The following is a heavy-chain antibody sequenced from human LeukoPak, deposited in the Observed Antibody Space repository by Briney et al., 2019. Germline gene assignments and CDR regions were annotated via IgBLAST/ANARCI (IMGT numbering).Heavy chain of an antibody. D-gene: IGHD3-22*01. CDR1: GFTFSSHS. Sequence: GGSLRLSCAASGFTFSSHSMNWVRQAPGKGLEWVSYISSSSSTIYYAGSVKGRFTISRDNAKNSLYLQMNSLRAEDTAVYYCARGAYYYEDWGQGTLVTDSS. CDR2: ISSSSSTI. CDR3: ARGAYYYED. V-gene: IGHV3-48*01. J-gene: IGHJ4*02.